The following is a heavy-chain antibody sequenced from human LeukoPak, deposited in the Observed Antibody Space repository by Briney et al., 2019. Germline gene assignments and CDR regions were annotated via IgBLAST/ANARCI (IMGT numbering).Heavy chain of an antibody. CDR2: IYYSGST. CDR1: GGSISSSSYY. Sequence: SETLSLTCTVSGGSISSSSYYWGWIRQPPGKGLEWIGSIYYSGSTYYNPSLKSRVTISVDTSKNQFPLKLSSVTAADTAVYYCAGGLAYCGGDCYSGGMDVWGQGTTVTVSS. D-gene: IGHD2-21*02. CDR3: AGGLAYCGGDCYSGGMDV. J-gene: IGHJ6*02. V-gene: IGHV4-39*01.